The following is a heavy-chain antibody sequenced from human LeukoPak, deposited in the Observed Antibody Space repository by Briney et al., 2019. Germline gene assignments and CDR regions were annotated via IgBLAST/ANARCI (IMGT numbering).Heavy chain of an antibody. D-gene: IGHD2-15*01. CDR1: GFTFNNAW. J-gene: IGHJ5*02. CDR3: ARGLDIVVVVAANRFDWFDP. V-gene: IGHV3-74*01. CDR2: INSDGSST. Sequence: GGSLRLSCAASGFTFNNAWMSWVRQAPGKGLVWVSRINSDGSSTSYADSVKGRFTISRDNAKNTLYLQMNSLRAEDTAVYYCARGLDIVVVVAANRFDWFDPWGQGTLVTVSS.